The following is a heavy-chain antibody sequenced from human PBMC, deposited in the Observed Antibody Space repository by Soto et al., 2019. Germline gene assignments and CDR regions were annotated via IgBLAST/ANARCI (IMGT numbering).Heavy chain of an antibody. CDR1: GGTFSSYA. J-gene: IGHJ6*02. V-gene: IGHV1-69*13. CDR3: ASPYYYDSSGYPDYGMDV. D-gene: IGHD3-22*01. CDR2: IIPIFGTA. Sequence: ASVKVSCKASGGTFSSYAISWVRPSPGQGLEWMGGIIPIFGTANYAQKFQGRVTITADESTSTAYMELSSLRSEDTAVYYCASPYYYDSSGYPDYGMDVWGQGTTVTVSS.